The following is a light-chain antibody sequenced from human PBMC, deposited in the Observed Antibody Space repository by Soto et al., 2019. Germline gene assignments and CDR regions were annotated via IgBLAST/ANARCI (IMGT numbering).Light chain of an antibody. Sequence: DIGMTQSPSSLSASIGEAVTVTCRASQSISRYLNWYQQKPGKAPTLLISAASSLERGVPLRFSGGGSGTEFTLTISSLQPEDFATYYCQQSYSTLWTFGQGTKVDIK. CDR1: QSISRY. V-gene: IGKV1-39*01. J-gene: IGKJ1*01. CDR3: QQSYSTLWT. CDR2: AAS.